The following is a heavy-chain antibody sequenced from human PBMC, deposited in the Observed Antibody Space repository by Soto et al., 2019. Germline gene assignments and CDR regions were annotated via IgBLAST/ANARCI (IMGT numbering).Heavy chain of an antibody. J-gene: IGHJ6*02. Sequence: GGFLRLSCAASGFTFSSYAMSWVRQAPGKGLEWVSAISGSGGSTYYADSVKGRFTISRDNSKNTLYLQMNSLRAEDTAVYYCAKYSWSGYYPGDYYYGMDVWGQGTTVTVSS. CDR1: GFTFSSYA. V-gene: IGHV3-23*01. CDR3: AKYSWSGYYPGDYYYGMDV. CDR2: ISGSGGST. D-gene: IGHD3-3*01.